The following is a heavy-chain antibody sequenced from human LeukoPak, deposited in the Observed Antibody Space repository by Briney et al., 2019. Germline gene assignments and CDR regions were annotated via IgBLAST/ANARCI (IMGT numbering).Heavy chain of an antibody. D-gene: IGHD3-16*01. Sequence: ASVNVSCKVSGYTLTELSMHWVRQAPGKGLEWMGGFDPEDGETIYAQKFQGRVTMTEDTSTDTAYMELSSLRSEDTAVYYCATDRGDYVWGRTPFFDYWGQGTLVTVSS. CDR1: GYTLTELS. J-gene: IGHJ4*02. CDR3: ATDRGDYVWGRTPFFDY. V-gene: IGHV1-24*01. CDR2: FDPEDGET.